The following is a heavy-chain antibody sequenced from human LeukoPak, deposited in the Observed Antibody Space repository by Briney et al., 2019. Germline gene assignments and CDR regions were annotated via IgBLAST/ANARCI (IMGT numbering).Heavy chain of an antibody. CDR3: ARISGYYLFDY. CDR1: GFTFSRYW. Sequence: GGSLRLSCAASGFTFSRYWMAWVRQAPGKGLEWVANIKQDGSEQYHVEPVRGRFTISRDNAKNSLYLQMNSLRAEDTAVYYCARISGYYLFDYWGQGTLVTVSS. D-gene: IGHD3-22*01. V-gene: IGHV3-7*01. CDR2: IKQDGSEQ. J-gene: IGHJ4*02.